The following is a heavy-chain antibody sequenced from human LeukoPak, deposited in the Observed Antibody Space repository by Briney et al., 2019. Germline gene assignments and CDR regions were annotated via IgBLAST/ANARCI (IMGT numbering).Heavy chain of an antibody. CDR1: GGSISSSSYY. J-gene: IGHJ5*02. CDR2: IYYSGST. V-gene: IGHV4-39*01. CDR3: ARQDFVVVVPAAITAFDP. D-gene: IGHD2-2*01. Sequence: PSETLSLTCTVSGGSISSSSYYWGWIRQPPGKGLEWIGSIYYSGSTYYNPSLKSRATISVDTSKNQFSLKLSSVTAADTAVCYCARQDFVVVVPAAITAFDPWGQGTLVTVSS.